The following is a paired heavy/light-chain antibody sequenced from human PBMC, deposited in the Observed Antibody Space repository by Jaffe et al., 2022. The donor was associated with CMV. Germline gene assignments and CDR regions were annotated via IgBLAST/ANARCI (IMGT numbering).Heavy chain of an antibody. CDR3: ARHREGFSIGPTKTHQYYYYYYMDV. CDR1: GGSISSYY. V-gene: IGHV4-59*08. J-gene: IGHJ6*03. D-gene: IGHD1-1*01. CDR2: IYYSGST. Sequence: QVQLQESGPGLVKPSETLSLTCTVSGGSISSYYWSWIRQPPGKGLEWIGYIYYSGSTNYNPSLKSRVTISVDTSKNQFSLKLSSVTAADTAVYYCARHREGFSIGPTKTHQYYYYYYMDVWGKGTTVTVSS.
Light chain of an antibody. CDR1: QDISNY. CDR2: DAS. J-gene: IGKJ4*01. CDR3: QQYDNLPIT. Sequence: DIQMTQSPSSLSASVGDRVTITCQASQDISNYLNWYQQKPGKAPKLLIYDASNLETGVPSRFSGSGSGTDFTFTISSLQPEDIATYYCQQYDNLPITFGGGTKVEIK. V-gene: IGKV1-33*01.